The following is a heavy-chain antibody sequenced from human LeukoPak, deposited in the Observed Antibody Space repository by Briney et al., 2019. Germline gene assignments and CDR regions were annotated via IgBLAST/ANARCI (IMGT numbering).Heavy chain of an antibody. V-gene: IGHV3-30*15. CDR3: ARSSYDYGGIEGPFDY. D-gene: IGHD4-23*01. CDR1: GFTLTYYA. J-gene: IGHJ4*02. Sequence: GGSLRLSCAASGFTLTYYAMHWVRQAPGKGLEWVAVTSYDGDKKYYADSVKGRFTISRDSSKNTLYLQMSSLRAEDTAVYYCARSSYDYGGIEGPFDYWGQGTLVTVSS. CDR2: TSYDGDKK.